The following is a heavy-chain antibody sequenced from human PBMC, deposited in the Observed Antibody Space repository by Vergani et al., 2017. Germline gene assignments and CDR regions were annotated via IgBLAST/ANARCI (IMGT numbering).Heavy chain of an antibody. CDR3: SRGRGYSFGYSDY. D-gene: IGHD5-18*01. Sequence: VQLVESGGGLVPPGRSLRLSCAASGFSFGDYAMTWVRQAPGKGLEWVAFIRNKAYGGTTEYGASVKGRFTISRDDSKRLAYLQLSGLKTEDTAVYFCSRGRGYSFGYSDYWGQGTLVTVSS. CDR1: GFSFGDYA. CDR2: IRNKAYGGTT. V-gene: IGHV3-49*04. J-gene: IGHJ4*02.